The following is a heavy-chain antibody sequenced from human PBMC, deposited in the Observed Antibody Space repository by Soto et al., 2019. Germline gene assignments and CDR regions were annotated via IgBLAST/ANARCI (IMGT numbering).Heavy chain of an antibody. CDR2: ISYDGSNK. Sequence: PGGSLRLSCAASGFTFSSYGMHWVRQAPGKGLEWLAVISYDGSNKYYADSVKGRFTISRDNSKNTLYLQMNSLRAEDTAVYYCARDQTSYYYDSSGYSYYFDYWGQGTLVTVSS. CDR3: ARDQTSYYYDSSGYSYYFDY. CDR1: GFTFSSYG. V-gene: IGHV3-30*03. J-gene: IGHJ4*02. D-gene: IGHD3-22*01.